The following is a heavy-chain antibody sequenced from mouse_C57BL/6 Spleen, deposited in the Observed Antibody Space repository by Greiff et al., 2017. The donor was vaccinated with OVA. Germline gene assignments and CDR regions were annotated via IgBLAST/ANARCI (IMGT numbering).Heavy chain of an antibody. D-gene: IGHD2-1*01. CDR1: GFNIKDDY. J-gene: IGHJ4*01. V-gene: IGHV14-4*01. CDR2: IDPENGDT. Sequence: EVKLVESGAELVRPGASVKLSCTASGFNIKDDYMHWVKQRPEQGLEWIGWIDPENGDTEYASKFQGKATITADTSSNTAYLQLSSLTSEDTAVYYCTTSHYGNYDYAMDYWGQGTSVTVSS. CDR3: TTSHYGNYDYAMDY.